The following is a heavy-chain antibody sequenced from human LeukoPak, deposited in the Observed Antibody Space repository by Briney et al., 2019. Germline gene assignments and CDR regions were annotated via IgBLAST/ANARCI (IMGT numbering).Heavy chain of an antibody. J-gene: IGHJ4*02. Sequence: GGSLRLSCAASGFTFSNYGMNWVRQAPGKGLEWVSRINSDGSSTSYADSVKGRFTISRDNAKNTLYLQMNSLRAEDTAVYYCARVSCSGGSCYLDYWGQGTLVTVSS. CDR1: GFTFSNYG. CDR3: ARVSCSGGSCYLDY. V-gene: IGHV3-74*01. D-gene: IGHD2-15*01. CDR2: INSDGSST.